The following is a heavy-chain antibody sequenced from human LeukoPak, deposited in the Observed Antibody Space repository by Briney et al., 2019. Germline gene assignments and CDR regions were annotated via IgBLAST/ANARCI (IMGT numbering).Heavy chain of an antibody. D-gene: IGHD2-2*01. V-gene: IGHV1-2*02. J-gene: IGHJ4*02. CDR3: ARDNEVVVSFDY. CDR1: GYTLTGYY. CDR2: IKPNSGGT. Sequence: GASLKVSCKASGYTLTGYYMHWVRQAPEQGLKWMGWIKPNSGGTNYAQKFQSRVTMTRDTYISTAYMELSRLRSDDTAVYYCARDNEVVVSFDYWGQGTLVTVSS.